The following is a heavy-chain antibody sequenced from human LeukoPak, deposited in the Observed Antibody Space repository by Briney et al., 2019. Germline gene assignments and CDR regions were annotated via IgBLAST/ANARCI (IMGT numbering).Heavy chain of an antibody. CDR1: GFTFSSCA. D-gene: IGHD3-3*01. Sequence: PRGSLRLSCAASGFTFSSCALSWVRQAPGKGLEWVSVISGSGDDSYYADSVKGRFTISRDNSKNTLYLQMNSLRVEDTAVYYCAKQSRPTIGGVADYWGQGTLVTVSS. CDR2: ISGSGDDS. V-gene: IGHV3-23*01. CDR3: AKQSRPTIGGVADY. J-gene: IGHJ4*02.